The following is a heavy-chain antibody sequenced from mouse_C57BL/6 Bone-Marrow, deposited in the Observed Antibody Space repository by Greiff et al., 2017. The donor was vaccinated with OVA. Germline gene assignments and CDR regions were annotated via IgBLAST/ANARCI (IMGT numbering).Heavy chain of an antibody. CDR1: GYTFTNYW. J-gene: IGHJ2*01. Sequence: QVQLQQPGAELVRPGTSVKLSCKASGYTFTNYWMHWVKQRPGQGLEWIGVIDPSDSYITYNQKFKGRATLTGDTSSSTAYMHRSSLTSEDSAVYYGAHYGSRLYLHYWDQGNARTVSS. CDR2: IDPSDSYI. CDR3: AHYGSRLYLHY. D-gene: IGHD1-1*01. V-gene: IGHV1-59*01.